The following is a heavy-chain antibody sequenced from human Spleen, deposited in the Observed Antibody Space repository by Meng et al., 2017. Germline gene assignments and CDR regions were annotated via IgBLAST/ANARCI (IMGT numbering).Heavy chain of an antibody. V-gene: IGHV1-18*01. D-gene: IGHD3-22*01. CDR3: ARDPYYYDSSGTFDY. J-gene: IGHJ4*02. Sequence: QGQLVQSGAEVKKPGASVKVSCKASGYTFTSYGISWVRQAPGQGLEWMGWISAYNGNTNYAQKLQGRVTMTTDTSTSTAYMELRSLRSDDTAAYYCARDPYYYDSSGTFDYWGQGTLVTVSS. CDR2: ISAYNGNT. CDR1: GYTFTSYG.